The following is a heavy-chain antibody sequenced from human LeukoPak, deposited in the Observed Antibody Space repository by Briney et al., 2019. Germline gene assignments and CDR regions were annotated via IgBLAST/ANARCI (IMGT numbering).Heavy chain of an antibody. Sequence: GRSLRLSCAASGFTFDDYAMHWVRQAPGKGLEWVSGISWNGGSIGYADSVKGRFTISRDNAKNSLYLQMNSLRAEDTALYYCAKDMGSGSYIDAFDIWGQGTMVTVSS. V-gene: IGHV3-9*01. J-gene: IGHJ3*02. CDR1: GFTFDDYA. D-gene: IGHD3-10*01. CDR2: ISWNGGSI. CDR3: AKDMGSGSYIDAFDI.